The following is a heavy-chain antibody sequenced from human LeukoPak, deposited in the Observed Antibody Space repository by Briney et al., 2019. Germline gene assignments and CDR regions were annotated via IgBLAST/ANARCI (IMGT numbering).Heavy chain of an antibody. CDR1: GFTFSSYA. CDR3: AKEATGTTSVTSAFDY. V-gene: IGHV3-23*01. J-gene: IGHJ4*02. Sequence: GGSLRLFCAASGFTFSSYAMSWVRQAPGKGLEWVSAISGSGGNTYYADSLKGRFTISRDNSKNTLFLQMNSLTAEDTAVYYCAKEATGTTSVTSAFDYWGQGILVTVSS. CDR2: ISGSGGNT. D-gene: IGHD1-1*01.